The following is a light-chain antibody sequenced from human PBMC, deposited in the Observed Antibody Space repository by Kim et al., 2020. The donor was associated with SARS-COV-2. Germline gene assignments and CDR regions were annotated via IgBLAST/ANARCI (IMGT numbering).Light chain of an antibody. CDR2: DVT. V-gene: IGLV2-14*03. CDR3: SSYTTMSTVI. CDR1: SSDVGGYNY. J-gene: IGLJ2*01. Sequence: GQSIAISCTGTSSDVGGYNYVSWFQQHPGGAPRLMIYDVTYRPSGVSSRFSGSKSGNTASLTISGLQAEDEADYYCSSYTTMSTVIFGGWTKVTVL.